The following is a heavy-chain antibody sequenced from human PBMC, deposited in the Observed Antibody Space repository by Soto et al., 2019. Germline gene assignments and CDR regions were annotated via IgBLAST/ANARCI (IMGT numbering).Heavy chain of an antibody. CDR2: IIPIFGTA. Sequence: QVQLVQSGAEVKKPGSSVKVSCKASGGTFSSYAISWVRQAPGQGLEWMGGIIPIFGTANYAQKFQGRVTITADKSTSTAYMELSSLRSEDTAVYYCARDYDFWSGYHKTNWFDPWGQGTLVTVSS. D-gene: IGHD3-3*01. CDR3: ARDYDFWSGYHKTNWFDP. V-gene: IGHV1-69*06. J-gene: IGHJ5*02. CDR1: GGTFSSYA.